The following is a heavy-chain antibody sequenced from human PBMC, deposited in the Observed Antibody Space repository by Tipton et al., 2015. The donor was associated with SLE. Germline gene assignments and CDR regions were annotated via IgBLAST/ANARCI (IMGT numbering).Heavy chain of an antibody. CDR2: INHVGST. CDR1: GGSVSGYY. D-gene: IGHD6-19*01. CDR3: ARLGIAVAGTFDY. J-gene: IGHJ4*02. Sequence: TLSLTCAVNGGSVSGYYWSWIRQPPGKGLEWIGEINHVGSTNYNPSLKSRVTISVDTSKNQFSLKLTSVTAADTAVYYCARLGIAVAGTFDYWGQGTLVTVSS. V-gene: IGHV4-34*01.